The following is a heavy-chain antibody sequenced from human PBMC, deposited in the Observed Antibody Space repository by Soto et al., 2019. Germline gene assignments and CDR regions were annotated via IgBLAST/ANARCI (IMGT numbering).Heavy chain of an antibody. CDR3: ARGRTSSPTPGDY. V-gene: IGHV4-31*03. D-gene: IGHD2-2*01. CDR2: IYYSGRT. J-gene: IGHJ4*02. CDR1: GGSISSGGYY. Sequence: QVQLQESGPGLVKPSQTLSLTCTVSGGSISSGGYYWSWIRQHPGKGLEWIGYIYYSGRTYYNPSLKIRVTISVDTSKNQFSLKLSSVTAADTAVYYCARGRTSSPTPGDYWGQGTLVTVSS.